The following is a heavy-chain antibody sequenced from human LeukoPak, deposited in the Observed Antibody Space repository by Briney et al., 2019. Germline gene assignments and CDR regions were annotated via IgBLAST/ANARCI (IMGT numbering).Heavy chain of an antibody. Sequence: YPGGSLRLSCAASGFTFSSYAMSWVRQAPGKGLEWVSAISGSGGSTYYADSVKGRFTISRVNSKNTLYLQMNSLRAEDTAMYYCARPRGPYGDYSLGYWGQGTLVTVSS. CDR2: ISGSGGST. CDR1: GFTFSSYA. J-gene: IGHJ4*02. V-gene: IGHV3-23*01. D-gene: IGHD4-17*01. CDR3: ARPRGPYGDYSLGY.